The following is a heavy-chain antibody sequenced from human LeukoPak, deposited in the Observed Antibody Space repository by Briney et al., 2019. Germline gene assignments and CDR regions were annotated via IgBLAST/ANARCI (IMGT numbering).Heavy chain of an antibody. J-gene: IGHJ4*02. CDR3: ARVIAVAGFDY. V-gene: IGHV3-74*01. D-gene: IGHD6-19*01. CDR2: INSDGGST. CDR1: GFTFSSYG. Sequence: GGSLRLSCAASGFTFSSYGMHWVRQAPGKGLVWVSRINSDGGSTSYADSVKGRFTISRDNAKNTLYLQMNSLRAEDTAVYYCARVIAVAGFDYWGQGTLVTVSS.